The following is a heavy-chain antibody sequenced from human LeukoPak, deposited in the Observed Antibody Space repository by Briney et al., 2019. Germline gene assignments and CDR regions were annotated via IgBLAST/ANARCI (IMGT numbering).Heavy chain of an antibody. CDR2: ISSSGSYI. CDR3: ARPYCSGGSCYSWFPDY. J-gene: IGHJ4*02. D-gene: IGHD2-15*01. CDR1: GFTFSSYS. Sequence: KPGGSLRLSCAASGFTFSSYSMNWVRQAPGKGLEWVSSISSSGSYIYYADSVKGRFTISRDNAKNSLYLQMNSLRAEDTAVYYCARPYCSGGSCYSWFPDYWGQGTLVTVSS. V-gene: IGHV3-21*01.